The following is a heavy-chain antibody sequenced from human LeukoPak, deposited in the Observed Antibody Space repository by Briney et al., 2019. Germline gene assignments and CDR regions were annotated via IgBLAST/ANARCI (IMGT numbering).Heavy chain of an antibody. J-gene: IGHJ4*02. D-gene: IGHD3-22*01. CDR3: ARATYYYDNSGYYHFDY. CDR1: GFSFTNYW. CDR2: INSDGSAT. Sequence: GGSLRLSCAASGFSFTNYWMHWVRQAPGKGLVWVSHINSDGSATRYADSVKGRFTISRDNAMNTLYLQMNSLRGEDTAVYYCARATYYYDNSGYYHFDYWGQGTLVTVSS. V-gene: IGHV3-74*01.